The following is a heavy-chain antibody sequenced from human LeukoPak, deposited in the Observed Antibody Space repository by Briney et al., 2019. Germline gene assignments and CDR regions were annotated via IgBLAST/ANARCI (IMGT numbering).Heavy chain of an antibody. D-gene: IGHD3-22*01. CDR2: IYYSGST. Sequence: SETLSLTCTVSGGSISSSSYYWGWIRQPPGKGLEWIGSIYYSGSTYYNPSLKSRVTISVDTPKNQFSLKLSSVTAADTAVYYCARVPYYYDSSGYPLDYWGQGTLVTVSS. V-gene: IGHV4-39*01. CDR3: ARVPYYYDSSGYPLDY. CDR1: GGSISSSSYY. J-gene: IGHJ4*02.